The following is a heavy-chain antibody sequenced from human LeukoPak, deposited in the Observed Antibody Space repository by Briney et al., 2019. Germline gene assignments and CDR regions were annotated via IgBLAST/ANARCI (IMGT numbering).Heavy chain of an antibody. J-gene: IGHJ4*02. CDR3: AGSSPGHDGSGYRPFDY. CDR2: IKKDGSEQ. D-gene: IGHD3-22*01. Sequence: GGSLRLSCEASGFAFSNYFMTWVRQAPGKGLEWVVNIKKDGSEQNYVDSVKGRFTISRDNAKNSLYLQMNSLRAEDTAVYYCAGSSPGHDGSGYRPFDYWGQGTLVTVSS. CDR1: GFAFSNYF. V-gene: IGHV3-7*04.